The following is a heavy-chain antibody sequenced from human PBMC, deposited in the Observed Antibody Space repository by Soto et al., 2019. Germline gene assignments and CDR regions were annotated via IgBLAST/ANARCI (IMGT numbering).Heavy chain of an antibody. Sequence: EVQLLESGGGLVQPGGSLRLSCTASGFTFSRHVMTWVRQAPGKGLEWVSGLSDSGGSIYYADSVKGRFTISRDNSMNTLYLQMNTLRAEDTAIYYCAKVSSSWYAGFFDLWGQGTLVTVSS. CDR1: GFTFSRHV. V-gene: IGHV3-23*01. D-gene: IGHD6-13*01. J-gene: IGHJ4*02. CDR2: LSDSGGSI. CDR3: AKVSSSWYAGFFDL.